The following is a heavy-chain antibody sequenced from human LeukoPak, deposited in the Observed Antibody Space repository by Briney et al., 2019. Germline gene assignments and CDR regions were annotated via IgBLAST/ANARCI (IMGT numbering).Heavy chain of an antibody. V-gene: IGHV4-39*01. CDR1: GGSISSSSYY. D-gene: IGHD3-22*01. CDR3: ARHVWYYYDSSGYYYVAYFDY. J-gene: IGHJ4*02. CDR2: IYYSGST. Sequence: SETLSLTCTVSGGSISSSSYYWGWIRQPPGKGLEWIGGIYYSGSTYYNPSLKSRVTISVDTSKNQFSLKLSSVTAADTAVYYCARHVWYYYDSSGYYYVAYFDYWGQGTLVTVSS.